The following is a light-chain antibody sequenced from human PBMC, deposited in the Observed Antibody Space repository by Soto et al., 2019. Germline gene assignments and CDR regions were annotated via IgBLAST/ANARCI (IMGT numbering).Light chain of an antibody. Sequence: QPVLTQAPSASGTPGQRVTISCSGGSANIGSNTVNWYHQLPGTAPKLLIYSSDQRPSGVPDRFSGSKSGTSASLAISGLQSEDEADYYCAAWDDSLNGWVFGGGTKLTVL. CDR1: SANIGSNT. CDR3: AAWDDSLNGWV. CDR2: SSD. V-gene: IGLV1-44*01. J-gene: IGLJ3*02.